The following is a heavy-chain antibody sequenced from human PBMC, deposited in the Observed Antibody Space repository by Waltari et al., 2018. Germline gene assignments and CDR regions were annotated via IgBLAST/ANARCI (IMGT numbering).Heavy chain of an antibody. CDR3: ARRLLGYYGSGSYTNWFDP. Sequence: EVQLVQSGAEVKKPGESLKISCKGSGYSFTSYWIGWVRQMPGKGLEWMGIIYPGDSDTRYSPSFQGQVTISADKSISTAYLQWSSLKASDTAMYYCARRLLGYYGSGSYTNWFDPWGQGTLVTVSS. J-gene: IGHJ5*02. CDR2: IYPGDSDT. V-gene: IGHV5-51*01. D-gene: IGHD3-10*01. CDR1: GYSFTSYW.